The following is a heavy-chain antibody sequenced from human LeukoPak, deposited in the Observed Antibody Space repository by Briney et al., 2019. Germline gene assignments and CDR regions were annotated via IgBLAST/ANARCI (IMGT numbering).Heavy chain of an antibody. Sequence: ASVKVSCKASGYTFTSYAMNWVRQAPGQGLEWVGWINTNTGNPTYAQGFTGRFVFSLDTSVSTAYLQISSLKAEDTAVYYCARGQNRPSSDWFDPWGQGTLVTVSS. CDR2: INTNTGNP. V-gene: IGHV7-4-1*02. J-gene: IGHJ5*02. D-gene: IGHD1-14*01. CDR1: GYTFTSYA. CDR3: ARGQNRPSSDWFDP.